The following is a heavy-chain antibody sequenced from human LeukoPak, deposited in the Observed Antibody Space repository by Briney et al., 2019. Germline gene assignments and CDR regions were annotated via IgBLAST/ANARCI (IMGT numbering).Heavy chain of an antibody. CDR1: GFTFSNYG. D-gene: IGHD1-26*01. V-gene: IGHV3-30*02. CDR3: AKGSIVGAYFWVSFDY. Sequence: GGSLRLSCAASGFTFSNYGIHWVRQAPGKGLDWVSFIRYDGSNEYYADSVKGRFTISRDNSKNTLYLQMNSLRAEDTAVYYCAKGSIVGAYFWVSFDYWGQGTLVTVSS. CDR2: IRYDGSNE. J-gene: IGHJ4*02.